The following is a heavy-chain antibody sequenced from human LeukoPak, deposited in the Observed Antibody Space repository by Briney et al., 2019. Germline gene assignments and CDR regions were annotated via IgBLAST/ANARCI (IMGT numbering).Heavy chain of an antibody. D-gene: IGHD2-2*01. J-gene: IGHJ5*02. CDR2: IKQDGNEK. CDR3: ARVGLGYCSSTSCHNWFDP. V-gene: IGHV3-7*01. Sequence: PGGSLRLSCAASGFTFSSYWMNWVRQAPGKGLEWVANIKQDGNEKFYVDSVKGRFTISRDNAQNSLYLQMNSLRAEDTAVYYCARVGLGYCSSTSCHNWFDPWGQGTLVTVSS. CDR1: GFTFSSYW.